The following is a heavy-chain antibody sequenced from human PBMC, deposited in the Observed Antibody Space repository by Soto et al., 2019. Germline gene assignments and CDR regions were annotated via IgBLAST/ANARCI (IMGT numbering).Heavy chain of an antibody. CDR3: ARLRIDDYSNFFFDY. V-gene: IGHV4-39*01. D-gene: IGHD4-4*01. J-gene: IGHJ4*02. Sequence: SETLSLTCTVSGGSISSSSYYWGWIRQPPGKGLEWIGSVYYSGSAYYNPSLKSRVTISVDTSKNQFSLKLRSVTAADTAVYYCARLRIDDYSNFFFDYWGQRTLVTVSS. CDR2: VYYSGSA. CDR1: GGSISSSSYY.